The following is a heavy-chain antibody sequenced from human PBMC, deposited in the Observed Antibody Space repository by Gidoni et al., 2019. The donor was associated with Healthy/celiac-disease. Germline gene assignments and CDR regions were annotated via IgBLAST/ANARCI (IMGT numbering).Heavy chain of an antibody. J-gene: IGHJ5*02. D-gene: IGHD3-10*01. V-gene: IGHV3-23*01. CDR2: ISGSGGST. CDR1: GLTFSSYA. Sequence: EVQLLESGGGLVQPGGSLRLSCAASGLTFSSYAMSWVRQAPGKGLGWGSAISGSGGSTYYADSVKGRFTISRDNSKNTLYLQMNSLRAEDTAVYYCAKDRGPRGPNNWFDPWGQGTLVTVSS. CDR3: AKDRGPRGPNNWFDP.